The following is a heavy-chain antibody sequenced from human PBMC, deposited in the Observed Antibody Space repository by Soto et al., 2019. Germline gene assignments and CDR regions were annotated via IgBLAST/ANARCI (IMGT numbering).Heavy chain of an antibody. V-gene: IGHV4-59*08. CDR2: IYYSGST. CDR3: ARHARYYYMDV. Sequence: QVQLQESGPGLVKPSETLSLTCTVSGGPISSYYWSWIRQPPGKGLEWIGYIYYSGSTNYNPSLKSRVTISVDTSKNQFSLKLSSVTAADTAVYYCARHARYYYMDVWGKGTTVTVSS. CDR1: GGPISSYY. J-gene: IGHJ6*03.